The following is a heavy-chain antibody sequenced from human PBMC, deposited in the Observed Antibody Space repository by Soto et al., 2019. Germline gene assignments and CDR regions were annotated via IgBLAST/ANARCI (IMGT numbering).Heavy chain of an antibody. Sequence: EVQLLESGGGLVQPGGSLRLSCAASGFTFRFYSMSWVRQAPGKGLEWVSCTTGSGDTTSYADSVKGRFTISRDNSKNPLYLQMNSLRAADTAVYYSADPVPAATHYDYYNVDVWGQGTTVTVSS. D-gene: IGHD2-2*01. J-gene: IGHJ6*02. CDR1: GFTFRFYS. CDR2: TTGSGDTT. V-gene: IGHV3-23*01. CDR3: ADPVPAATHYDYYNVDV.